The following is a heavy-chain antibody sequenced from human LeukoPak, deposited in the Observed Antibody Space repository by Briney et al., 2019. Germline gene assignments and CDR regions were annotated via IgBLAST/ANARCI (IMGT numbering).Heavy chain of an antibody. J-gene: IGHJ4*02. CDR1: GGSFSGYY. D-gene: IGHD3-22*01. CDR2: INHSGST. Sequence: SEPLSLTCAVYGGSFSGYYWSWIRQPPGKGLEWIGEINHSGSTNYNPSLKSRVTISVDTSKNQFSLKLSSVTAADTAVYYCARGPPSGYYYSFDYWGQGTLVTVSS. CDR3: ARGPPSGYYYSFDY. V-gene: IGHV4-34*01.